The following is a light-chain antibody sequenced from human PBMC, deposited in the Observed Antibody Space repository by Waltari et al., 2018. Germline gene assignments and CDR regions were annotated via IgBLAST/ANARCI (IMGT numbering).Light chain of an antibody. CDR3: QQTFSHPPT. V-gene: IGKV1-39*01. CDR1: QSIGAS. J-gene: IGKJ1*01. CDR2: ASS. Sequence: DIQMTQSPSSLSGSVADRVTITCRASQSIGASLNWYRHRPGMAPELLIYASSYLYTGAPSSFSGSGSGTDFTLTISSLQPEDFATFYCQQTFSHPPTFGQGTKVDSK.